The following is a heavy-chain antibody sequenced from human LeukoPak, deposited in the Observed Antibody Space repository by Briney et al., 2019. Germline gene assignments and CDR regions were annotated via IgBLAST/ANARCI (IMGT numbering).Heavy chain of an antibody. V-gene: IGHV4-39*01. D-gene: IGHD3-22*01. Sequence: SETLSLTCTVSGGSISSSSYYWGWIRQPPGKGLEWIGNIYYSGSTYYNPSLKSRVTISVDTSKNQFSLNLSSVTAADTAVHYCARRNFYDTSTDVGGQGTLVTVSS. CDR1: GGSISSSSYY. J-gene: IGHJ4*02. CDR3: ARRNFYDTSTDV. CDR2: IYYSGST.